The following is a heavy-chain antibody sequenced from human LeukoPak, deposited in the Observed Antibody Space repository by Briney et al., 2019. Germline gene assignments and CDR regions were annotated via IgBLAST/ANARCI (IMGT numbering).Heavy chain of an antibody. V-gene: IGHV4-34*01. CDR3: ARGRLAAAGTYYYYGMDV. CDR1: GGSFSGYY. D-gene: IGHD6-13*01. Sequence: SETLSLTCAVYGGSFSGYYWSWIRQPPGKGLEWIGEINHSGSTNYNPSLKSRVTISVDTSKNQFSLKLSPVTAADTAVYYCARGRLAAAGTYYYYGMDVWGQGTTVTVSS. J-gene: IGHJ6*02. CDR2: INHSGST.